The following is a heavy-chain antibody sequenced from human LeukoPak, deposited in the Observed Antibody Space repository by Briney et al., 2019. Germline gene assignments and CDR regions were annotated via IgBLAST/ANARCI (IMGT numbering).Heavy chain of an antibody. Sequence: GGSRRLSCAASGFTFSSYWMHWVRQAPGKGLVWVSRINSDGSRISYADSVKGRFTISRDNSKNTLYLQMNSLRAEDTAVYYCAKEWVEYSYAPRGYFDYWGQGTLVTVSS. J-gene: IGHJ4*02. CDR2: INSDGSRI. D-gene: IGHD5-18*01. CDR3: AKEWVEYSYAPRGYFDY. V-gene: IGHV3-74*01. CDR1: GFTFSSYW.